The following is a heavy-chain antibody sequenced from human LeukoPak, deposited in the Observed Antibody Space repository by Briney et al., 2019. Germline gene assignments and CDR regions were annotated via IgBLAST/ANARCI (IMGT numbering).Heavy chain of an antibody. CDR1: GCSISSSSYY. J-gene: IGHJ5*02. Sequence: SETLSLTCTVSGCSISSSSYYWGWIRQPSGKGLEWIGCIYYTGSTYYNPSLKSRVTISVDTSKNQFSLKLSSVTAADTAVYYCARAYYGSGSYFFEGWFDPWGQGTLVTVSS. CDR3: ARAYYGSGSYFFEGWFDP. D-gene: IGHD3-10*01. CDR2: IYYTGST. V-gene: IGHV4-39*07.